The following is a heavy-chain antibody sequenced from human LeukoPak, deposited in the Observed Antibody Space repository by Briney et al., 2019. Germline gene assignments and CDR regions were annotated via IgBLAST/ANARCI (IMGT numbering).Heavy chain of an antibody. V-gene: IGHV3-9*01. Sequence: GGSLRLSCAASGFTFDDYAMHWVRQAPGKGLEWVSGISWNSGSIGYADSVKGRFTISRDNAKNSLYPQMNSLRAEDTALYYCAKGQGDYSYYFDYWGQGTLVTVSS. J-gene: IGHJ4*02. D-gene: IGHD4-17*01. CDR3: AKGQGDYSYYFDY. CDR1: GFTFDDYA. CDR2: ISWNSGSI.